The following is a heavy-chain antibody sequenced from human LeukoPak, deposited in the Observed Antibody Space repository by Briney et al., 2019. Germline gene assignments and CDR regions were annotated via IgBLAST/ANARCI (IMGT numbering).Heavy chain of an antibody. CDR3: ASRDSSGWTGSFDY. CDR2: IYYSGST. J-gene: IGHJ4*02. CDR1: GGSISSYY. V-gene: IGHV4-59*01. Sequence: SETLSLTCTVSGGSISSYYWSWIRQPPGKGLEWIGYIYYSGSTNYNPSLKSRVTISVDPSKNQFSLKLSSVTTADTAVYYCASRDSSGWTGSFDYWGQGTLVTVSP. D-gene: IGHD6-19*01.